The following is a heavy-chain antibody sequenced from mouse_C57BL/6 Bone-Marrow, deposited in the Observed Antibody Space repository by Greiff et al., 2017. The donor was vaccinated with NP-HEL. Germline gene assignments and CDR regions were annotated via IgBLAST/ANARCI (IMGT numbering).Heavy chain of an antibody. CDR1: GFTFSSYA. D-gene: IGHD2-12*01. CDR2: LSDGGSYT. CDR3: VLLRLYYAMDY. J-gene: IGHJ4*01. V-gene: IGHV5-4*03. Sequence: EVMLVESGGGLVKPGGSLKLSCAASGFTFSSYAMSWVRQTPEKRLEWVATLSDGGSYTYYPDNVKGRFTISRDNAKNNLYLQMSHLKSEDTAMYYCVLLRLYYAMDYWGQGTSVTVSS.